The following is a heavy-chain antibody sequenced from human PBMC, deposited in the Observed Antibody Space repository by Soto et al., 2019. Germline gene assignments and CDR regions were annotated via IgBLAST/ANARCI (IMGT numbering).Heavy chain of an antibody. CDR1: GGSFSGYY. CDR2: INHSGST. Sequence: SETLSLTCAVYGGSFSGYYWSWIRQPPGKGLEWIGEINHSGSTNYNPSLKSRVTISVDTSKNQFSLKLSSVTAADTAVYYCARGAVVVVAATFVDYWGQGTLVTVSS. CDR3: ARGAVVVVAATFVDY. V-gene: IGHV4-34*01. J-gene: IGHJ4*02. D-gene: IGHD2-15*01.